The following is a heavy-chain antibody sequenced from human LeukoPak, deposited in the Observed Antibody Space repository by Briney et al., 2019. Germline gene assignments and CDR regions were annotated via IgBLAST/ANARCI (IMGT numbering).Heavy chain of an antibody. Sequence: ASVKVSCKVSGYTLTELSMHWVRQAPGKGLEWMGGFDPEDGETIYAQKFQGRVTMTEDTSTDTAYMELSSLRSEDTAVYYCAAGVIAAAGRLPIAYWGQGTRVTVSS. CDR1: GYTLTELS. CDR3: AAGVIAAAGRLPIAY. J-gene: IGHJ4*02. D-gene: IGHD6-13*01. V-gene: IGHV1-24*01. CDR2: FDPEDGET.